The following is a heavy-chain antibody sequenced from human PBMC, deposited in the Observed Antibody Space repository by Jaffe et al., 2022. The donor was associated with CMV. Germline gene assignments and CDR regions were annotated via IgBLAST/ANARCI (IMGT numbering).Heavy chain of an antibody. CDR2: ISWNSGSI. D-gene: IGHD6-6*01. Sequence: EVQLVESGGGLVQPGRSLRLSCAASGFTFDDYAMHWVRQAPGKGLEWVSGISWNSGSIGYADSVKGRFTISRDNAKNSLYLQMNSLRAEDTALYYCAKDGGGGKQLVFYYYYGMDVWGQGTTVTVSS. CDR1: GFTFDDYA. V-gene: IGHV3-9*01. J-gene: IGHJ6*02. CDR3: AKDGGGGKQLVFYYYYGMDV.